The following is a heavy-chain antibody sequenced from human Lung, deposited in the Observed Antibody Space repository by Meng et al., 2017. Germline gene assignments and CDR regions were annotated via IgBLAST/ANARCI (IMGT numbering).Heavy chain of an antibody. V-gene: IGHV1-18*01. Sequence: QVHPVQSGPEVKKPGASVKVSCKASDYTSTGYGVSWGRQAPGQGLEWMAWLGAHDGDTSFGPKFQGRVTVTADRPTATAYMELRSLRFDDTAVYYCARGTPGRSYANYWGPGTLVTVSS. D-gene: IGHD1-26*01. CDR3: ARGTPGRSYANY. CDR2: LGAHDGDT. J-gene: IGHJ4*02. CDR1: DYTSTGYG.